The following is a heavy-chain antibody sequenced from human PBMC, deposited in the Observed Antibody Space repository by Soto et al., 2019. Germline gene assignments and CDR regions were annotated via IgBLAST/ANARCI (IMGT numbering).Heavy chain of an antibody. CDR2: ISWNSGSI. CDR1: GFTFDDYA. Sequence: GGSLRLSCAASGFTFDDYAMHWVRQAPGKGLEWVSGISWNSGSIGYADSVKGRFTISSDNAKNSLYLQMNSLRAEDTALYYCAKGDGYSGYDREVRGGYYYYGMDVWGQGTTVTVSS. D-gene: IGHD5-12*01. CDR3: AKGDGYSGYDREVRGGYYYYGMDV. V-gene: IGHV3-9*01. J-gene: IGHJ6*02.